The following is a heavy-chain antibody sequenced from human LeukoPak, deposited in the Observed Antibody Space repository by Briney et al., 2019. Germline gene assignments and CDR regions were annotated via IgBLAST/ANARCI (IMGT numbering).Heavy chain of an antibody. Sequence: SETLSLTCAVYGGSFSGYYWSWIRQPPGKGLEWIGEINHSGSTNYNPSLKSRVTISVDTSKNQFSLKLSSVTAADTAVYYCARDSYDYVWGSSNFDYWGQGTLVTVSS. V-gene: IGHV4-34*01. CDR2: INHSGST. CDR3: ARDSYDYVWGSSNFDY. D-gene: IGHD3-16*01. CDR1: GGSFSGYY. J-gene: IGHJ4*02.